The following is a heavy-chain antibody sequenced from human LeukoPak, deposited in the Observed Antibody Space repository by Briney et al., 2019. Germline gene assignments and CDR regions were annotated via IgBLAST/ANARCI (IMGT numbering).Heavy chain of an antibody. V-gene: IGHV1-2*02. D-gene: IGHD5-12*01. J-gene: IGHJ4*02. CDR2: INPNSGGT. CDR1: GYXFIGYY. Sequence: ASVKVSCKASGYXFIGYYMHWVRQAPGQGLEWMGWINPNSGGTNYAQKFQGGVTTTRDTSISTAYMEVSRLTSDDTAVFYCAREGSGYPYWGQGTLVTVSS. CDR3: AREGSGYPY.